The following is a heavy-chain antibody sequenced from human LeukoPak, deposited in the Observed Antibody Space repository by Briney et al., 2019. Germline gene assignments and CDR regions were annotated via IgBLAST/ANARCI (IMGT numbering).Heavy chain of an antibody. V-gene: IGHV3-43*02. Sequence: GSLRLSCAASGFTFDNYAMHWVRQLPGKGLEWVSLISKDGGSTYYADSVKGRFTISRDNSKNSLYLQMNSLRTEDTALYYCAKDLTTVTTDYFDCWGQGTLVTVSS. CDR3: AKDLTTVTTDYFDC. CDR1: GFTFDNYA. CDR2: ISKDGGST. D-gene: IGHD4-17*01. J-gene: IGHJ4*02.